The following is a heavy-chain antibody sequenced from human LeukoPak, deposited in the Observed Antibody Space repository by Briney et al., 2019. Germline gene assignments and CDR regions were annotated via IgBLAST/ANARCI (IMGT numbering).Heavy chain of an antibody. D-gene: IGHD3-3*01. V-gene: IGHV3-23*01. J-gene: IGHJ6*02. CDR2: ISNNADAT. CDR1: GFTFRNFA. CDR3: AKDFWSGNYQSGGLDV. Sequence: GGSLRLSCAASGFTFRNFAMSWVRQAPGKGLEWVSHISNNADATYYADSVKGRFTVSRDNSNNILYLQLDSLRAEDAAVYYCAKDFWSGNYQSGGLDVWAQGSTVTVSS.